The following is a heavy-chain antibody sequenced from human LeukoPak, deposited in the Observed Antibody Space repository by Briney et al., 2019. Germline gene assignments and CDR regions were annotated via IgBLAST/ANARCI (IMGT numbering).Heavy chain of an antibody. CDR3: ARGPDILTGYPNYYYYGMDV. CDR1: GYTFTSYG. D-gene: IGHD3-9*01. Sequence: ASVEVSCKASGYTFTSYGISWVRQAPGQGLEWMGWISAYNGNTNYAQKLQGRVTMTTDTSTSTAYMELRSLRSDDTAVYYCARGPDILTGYPNYYYYGMDVWGQGTTVNVSS. CDR2: ISAYNGNT. J-gene: IGHJ6*02. V-gene: IGHV1-18*01.